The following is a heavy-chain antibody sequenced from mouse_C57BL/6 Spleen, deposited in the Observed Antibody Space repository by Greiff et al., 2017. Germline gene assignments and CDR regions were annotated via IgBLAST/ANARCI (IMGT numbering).Heavy chain of an antibody. J-gene: IGHJ4*01. V-gene: IGHV14-1*01. CDR2: IDPEDGDT. Sequence: VHVKQSGAELVRPGASVKLSCTASGFNIKDYYMHWVKQRPEQGLEWIGRIDPEDGDTEYAPKFQGKATMTADTSSNTAYLQLSSLTSEDTAVYYCTTKDMKAIRDYYGSSYEAMDYWGQGTSVTVSS. CDR3: TTKDMKAIRDYYGSSYEAMDY. D-gene: IGHD1-1*01. CDR1: GFNIKDYY.